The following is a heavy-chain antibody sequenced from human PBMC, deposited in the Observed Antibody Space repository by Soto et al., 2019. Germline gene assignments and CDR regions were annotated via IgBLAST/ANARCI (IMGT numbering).Heavy chain of an antibody. CDR3: ARGKLSGSYYFDY. J-gene: IGHJ4*02. CDR2: ISSSSSTI. V-gene: IGHV3-48*02. D-gene: IGHD1-26*01. Sequence: GRSLRLSCAASGFTFRSYSMNWFRQAPGKGLEWVSYISSSSSTIYYADSVKGRFTISRDNAKNSLYLQMNSLRDEDTAVYYCARGKLSGSYYFDYWGQGTLVTVSS. CDR1: GFTFRSYS.